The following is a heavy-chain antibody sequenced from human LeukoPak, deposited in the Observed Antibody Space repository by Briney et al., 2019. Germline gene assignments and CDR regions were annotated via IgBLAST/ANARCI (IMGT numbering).Heavy chain of an antibody. CDR3: ARTNYDILGGNYYYMDV. Sequence: GGSLRLSCAASGFTFSSYEMNWVRQAPGKGLEWVSYISSSGSTIYYADSVKGRFTISRDNAKNSLYLQMNSLRAEDTAVYYCARTNYDILGGNYYYMDVWGKGTTVTVSS. J-gene: IGHJ6*03. D-gene: IGHD3-9*01. CDR2: ISSSGSTI. V-gene: IGHV3-48*03. CDR1: GFTFSSYE.